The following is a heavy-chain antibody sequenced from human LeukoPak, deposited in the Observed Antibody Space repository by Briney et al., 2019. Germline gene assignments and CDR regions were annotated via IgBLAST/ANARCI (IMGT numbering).Heavy chain of an antibody. V-gene: IGHV1-8*01. CDR2: MNPNSGST. CDR1: GYTFTSYD. J-gene: IGHJ4*02. D-gene: IGHD3-3*01. Sequence: ASVKVSCKASGYTFTSYDINWVRQATGQGLEWMGWMNPNSGSTGYAQKFQGRVTMTRNTSISTAYMELSSLRSEDTAVYYCARGNPYYDFWSGYYQYYFDYWGQGTLVTVSS. CDR3: ARGNPYYDFWSGYYQYYFDY.